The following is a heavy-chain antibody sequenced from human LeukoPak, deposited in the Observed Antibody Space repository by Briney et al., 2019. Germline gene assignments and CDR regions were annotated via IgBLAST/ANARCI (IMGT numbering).Heavy chain of an antibody. V-gene: IGHV1-69*01. CDR2: IIPTFGTA. D-gene: IGHD3-22*01. CDR1: GGTFSSYA. Sequence: SVKVSCKASGGTFSSYAISWVRQAPGQGLEWMGGIIPTFGTANYAQKFQGRVTITADESTSTAYMELSSLRSEDTAVYYCARTDSSGYHDYYYYCMDVWGQGTTVTV. J-gene: IGHJ6*02. CDR3: ARTDSSGYHDYYYYCMDV.